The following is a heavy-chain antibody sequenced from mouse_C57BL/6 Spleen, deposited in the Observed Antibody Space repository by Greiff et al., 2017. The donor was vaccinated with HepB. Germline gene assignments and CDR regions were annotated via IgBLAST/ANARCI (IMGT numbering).Heavy chain of an antibody. CDR2: IDHENGDT. D-gene: IGHD1-1*01. J-gene: IGHJ1*03. CDR1: GFNIKDDY. Sequence: VQLQQSGAELVRPGASVKLSCTASGFNIKDDYMHWVKQRPEQGLEWIGWIDHENGDTEYASKFQGKATITAYTSSNTADLQLSSLTSEDTAVYYCTEYYGSRYWYFDVWGTGTTVTDSS. V-gene: IGHV14-4*01. CDR3: TEYYGSRYWYFDV.